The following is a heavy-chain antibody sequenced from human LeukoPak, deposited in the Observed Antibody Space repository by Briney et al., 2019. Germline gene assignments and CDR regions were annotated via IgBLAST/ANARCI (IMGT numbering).Heavy chain of an antibody. J-gene: IGHJ6*03. CDR2: INPSGGST. V-gene: IGHV1-46*01. CDR3: ARDLLVVVPAASFDSYYYYMDV. Sequence: ASVKVSCKASGYTFTSYYMHWVRQAPGQGLEWMGIINPSGGSTSYAQKFQGRVTMTRDMSTSTVYMELSSLRSEDTAVYSCARDLLVVVPAASFDSYYYYMDVWGKGTTVTVSS. D-gene: IGHD2-2*01. CDR1: GYTFTSYY.